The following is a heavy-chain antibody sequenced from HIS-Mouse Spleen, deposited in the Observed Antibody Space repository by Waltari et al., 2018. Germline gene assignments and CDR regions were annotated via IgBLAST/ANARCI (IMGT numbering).Heavy chain of an antibody. V-gene: IGHV3-21*01. J-gene: IGHJ4*02. CDR1: GFPFSSYS. CDR2: ISSSSSYI. D-gene: IGHD6-13*01. CDR3: ARRKQPLDY. Sequence: EVQLVESGGGLVKPGGSLRLSCAASGFPFSSYSRNWVRQAPGKGLELVSSISSSSSYIYYADSVKGRFTISRDNAKNSLYLQMNSLRAEDTAVYYCARRKQPLDYWGQGTLVTVSS.